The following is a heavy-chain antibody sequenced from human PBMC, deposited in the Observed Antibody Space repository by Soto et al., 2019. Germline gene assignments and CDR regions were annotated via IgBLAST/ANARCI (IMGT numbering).Heavy chain of an antibody. J-gene: IGHJ6*02. V-gene: IGHV3-23*01. CDR3: AKGITDTGGYYYYSMDV. CDR2: ISGSGGIT. CDR1: GFTFSSYA. Sequence: GGSLRLSCAASGFTFSSYAMGWVRQAPGKGLDWVSVISGSGGITYCADSVKGRFTISRDNSKNILYLQMNSLRAEDTAVYYCAKGITDTGGYYYYSMDVWGQGTAVTVSS. D-gene: IGHD3-16*01.